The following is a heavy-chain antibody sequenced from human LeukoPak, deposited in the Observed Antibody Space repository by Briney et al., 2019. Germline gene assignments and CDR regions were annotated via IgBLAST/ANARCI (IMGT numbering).Heavy chain of an antibody. CDR1: GGSIGSSSYY. V-gene: IGHV4-39*07. J-gene: IGHJ5*02. CDR3: ARGYSSRGHWFDP. D-gene: IGHD6-13*01. Sequence: SETLSLTCTVSGGSIGSSSYYWGWIRQPPGKGLEWIGSIYYSGSTYYNPSLKSRVTISVDTSKNQFSLKLSSVTAADTAVYYCARGYSSRGHWFDPWGQGTLVTVSS. CDR2: IYYSGST.